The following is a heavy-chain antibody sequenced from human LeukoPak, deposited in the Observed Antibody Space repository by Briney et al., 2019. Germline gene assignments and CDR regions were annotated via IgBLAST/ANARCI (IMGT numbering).Heavy chain of an antibody. D-gene: IGHD6-19*01. J-gene: IGHJ4*02. CDR3: ARDYSSRFDY. CDR1: GFTFSSYA. CDR2: MSYDGGNK. V-gene: IGHV3-30*04. Sequence: GGSLRLSCAASGFTFSSYAMHWVRQAPGKGLEWVAVMSYDGGNKYYADSVKGRFTISRDNSKNTLYLQMNSLRAEDTAVYYCARDYSSRFDYWGQGTLVTVSS.